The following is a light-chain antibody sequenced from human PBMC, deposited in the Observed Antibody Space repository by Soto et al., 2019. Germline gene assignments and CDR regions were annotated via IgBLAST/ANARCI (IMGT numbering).Light chain of an antibody. Sequence: DIVMTQSPDSLAVSLGERATINCKSSQGVFYSSNNKNYLAWYQQKPGQPPKLLIYWATTRESGVPDRFSGSGSGTDFTLTISSLQAEDVAVYYCQQYYSTPNTFGQGTKLEIK. J-gene: IGKJ2*01. V-gene: IGKV4-1*01. CDR1: QGVFYSSNNKNY. CDR3: QQYYSTPNT. CDR2: WAT.